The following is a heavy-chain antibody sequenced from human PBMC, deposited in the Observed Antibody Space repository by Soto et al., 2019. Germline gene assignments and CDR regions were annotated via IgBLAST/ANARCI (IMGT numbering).Heavy chain of an antibody. CDR3: ARARPKHIVLIVYAIGEFDY. J-gene: IGHJ4*02. CDR2: ISSSSSTI. D-gene: IGHD2-8*01. CDR1: GFTFSSYS. Sequence: GGSLRLSCAASGFTFSSYSMNWVRQAPGKGLEWVSYISSSSSTIYYADSVKGRFTISRDNAKNSLYLQMNSLRAEDTAVYYCARARPKHIVLIVYAIGEFDYWGQGTLVTVSS. V-gene: IGHV3-48*01.